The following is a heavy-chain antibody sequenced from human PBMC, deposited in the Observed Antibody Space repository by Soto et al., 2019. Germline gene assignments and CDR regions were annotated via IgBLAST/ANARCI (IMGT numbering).Heavy chain of an antibody. CDR1: GGTFSSYT. J-gene: IGHJ6*03. V-gene: IGHV1-69*02. CDR2: IIPILGIA. D-gene: IGHD2-15*01. Sequence: ASVKVSCKASGGTFSSYTISWVRQAPGQGLEWMGRIIPILGIANYAQKFQGRVTITADKSTSTAYMELSSLRSEDTAVYYCARGVVVVAATHDYYYYMDVWGKGTTVPSP. CDR3: ARGVVVVAATHDYYYYMDV.